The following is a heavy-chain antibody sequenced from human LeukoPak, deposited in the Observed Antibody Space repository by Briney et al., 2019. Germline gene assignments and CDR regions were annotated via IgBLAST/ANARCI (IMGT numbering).Heavy chain of an antibody. D-gene: IGHD3-10*01. Sequence: GGSLRLSCAASGFTFKLYWIHWVRHAPRQGMEWLSRISDDGTATNYADSVKGRFTISRDNAKNTLYLQMNSLRVDDTAVYYCARDSRYYYGSGSYQRYWFDPWGQGTLVTVS. J-gene: IGHJ5*02. CDR1: GFTFKLYW. V-gene: IGHV3-74*01. CDR2: ISDDGTAT. CDR3: ARDSRYYYGSGSYQRYWFDP.